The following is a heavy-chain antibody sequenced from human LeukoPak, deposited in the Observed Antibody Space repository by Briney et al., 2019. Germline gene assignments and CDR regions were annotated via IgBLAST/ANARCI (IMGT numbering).Heavy chain of an antibody. V-gene: IGHV3-21*01. Sequence: GGSLRLSCAASGFTFRDYTMNWVRQAPGKGLEWVSSIASSSSYTYYADSVKGRFTISRDNAKNSLYLQMSSLRVADTAVYYCTKVRTFAVAGTFDYWGQGSLVTVSS. CDR3: TKVRTFAVAGTFDY. J-gene: IGHJ4*02. D-gene: IGHD6-19*01. CDR2: IASSSSYT. CDR1: GFTFRDYT.